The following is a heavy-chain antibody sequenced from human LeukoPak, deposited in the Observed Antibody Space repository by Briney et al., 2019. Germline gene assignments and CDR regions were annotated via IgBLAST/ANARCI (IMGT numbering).Heavy chain of an antibody. CDR1: GYTFTGYY. CDR3: ARDSGSLLASGY. V-gene: IGHV1-2*02. J-gene: IGHJ4*02. CDR2: INPNSGGT. Sequence: ASVKDSCKASGYTFTGYYMHWVRQAPGQGLEWMGWINPNSGGTNYAQKFQGRVTMTRDTSISTAYMELSRLRSDDTAVYYCARDSGSLLASGYWGQGTLVTVSS. D-gene: IGHD1-26*01.